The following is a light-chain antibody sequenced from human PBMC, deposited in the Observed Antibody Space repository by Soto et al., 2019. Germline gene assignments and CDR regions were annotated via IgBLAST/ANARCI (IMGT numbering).Light chain of an antibody. Sequence: EIVLTQSPGTLSLSPGERATLSCRASQSVRNYLAWYQQKPGQPPRLLIYDASNRATGIPARFSGSGSGTDFTLIISSLEPEDFAVYYCHQRINWPPITFGQGTRLEIK. V-gene: IGKV3-11*01. CDR1: QSVRNY. CDR3: HQRINWPPIT. J-gene: IGKJ5*01. CDR2: DAS.